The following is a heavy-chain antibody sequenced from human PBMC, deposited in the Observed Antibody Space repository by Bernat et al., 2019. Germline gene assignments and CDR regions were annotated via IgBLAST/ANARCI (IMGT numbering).Heavy chain of an antibody. CDR3: ASGTFPSDY. Sequence: EVQLVESWGGLVQPGGSLRLSCAASGFTFSDQYMDWVRQAPGKGLEWVGRARNKARSYTTEYAASVKGRFTISRDDSKNSLYLQMNSLKTEDTAVYYCASGTFPSDYWGQGTLVTVSS. D-gene: IGHD1-26*01. CDR2: ARNKARSYTT. CDR1: GFTFSDQY. J-gene: IGHJ4*02. V-gene: IGHV3-72*01.